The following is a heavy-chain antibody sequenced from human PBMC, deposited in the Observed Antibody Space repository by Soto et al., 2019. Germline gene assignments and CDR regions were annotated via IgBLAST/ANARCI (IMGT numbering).Heavy chain of an antibody. D-gene: IGHD3-10*01. CDR2: MSPGGNSQ. CDR1: GFNFNIHA. J-gene: IGHJ4*02. CDR3: ASGAAFYYGTSRY. Sequence: GGSLRLSCAAPGFNFNIHALHWIRQAPGEGLEWVAVMSPGGNSQYYADSMKGRFTISRDTSKSTLYLQMTSLRPEDTAVYYCASGAAFYYGTSRYWGQGTLVTVSS. V-gene: IGHV3-30-3*01.